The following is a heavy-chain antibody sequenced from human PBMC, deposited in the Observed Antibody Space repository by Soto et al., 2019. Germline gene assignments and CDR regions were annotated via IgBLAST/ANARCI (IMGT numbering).Heavy chain of an antibody. Sequence: GGSLRLSCAASGFTFSGYAMTWVRQAPGKGLEWVSSISGSGANTYYADSVKGRFIISRDNSKNTVSLQMNSLRADDTAVYYCGKSPDFYYYGMDVWGQGTTVTVSS. V-gene: IGHV3-23*01. CDR3: GKSPDFYYYGMDV. J-gene: IGHJ6*02. CDR2: ISGSGANT. CDR1: GFTFSGYA.